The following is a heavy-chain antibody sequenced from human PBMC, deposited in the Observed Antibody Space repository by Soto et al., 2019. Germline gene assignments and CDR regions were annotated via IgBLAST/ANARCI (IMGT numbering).Heavy chain of an antibody. J-gene: IGHJ6*02. CDR1: GFTFSSYG. V-gene: IGHV3-30*18. CDR2: ISYDGSNK. Sequence: GGSLRLSCAASGFTFSSYGMHWVRQAPGKGLEWVAVISYDGSNKYYADSVKGRFTISRDNSKNTLYLQMNSLRAEDTAVYYCAKDRSGSHYYYYYYGMDVWGQGTTVTVSS. D-gene: IGHD1-26*01. CDR3: AKDRSGSHYYYYYYGMDV.